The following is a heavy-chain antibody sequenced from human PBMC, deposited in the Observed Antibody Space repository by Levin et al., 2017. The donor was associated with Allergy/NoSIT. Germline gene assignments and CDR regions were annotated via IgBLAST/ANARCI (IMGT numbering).Heavy chain of an antibody. CDR1: GGTFSSYA. Sequence: ASVKVSCKASGGTFSSYAISWVRQAPGQGLEWMGGIIPIFGTANYAQKFQGRVTITADESTSTAYMELSSLRSEDTAVYYCARDESYSGSYYGVNWFDPWGQGTLVTVSS. V-gene: IGHV1-69*13. CDR3: ARDESYSGSYYGVNWFDP. D-gene: IGHD1-26*01. J-gene: IGHJ5*02. CDR2: IIPIFGTA.